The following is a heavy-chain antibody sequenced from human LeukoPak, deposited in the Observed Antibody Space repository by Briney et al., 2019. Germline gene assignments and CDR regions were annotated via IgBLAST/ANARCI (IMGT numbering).Heavy chain of an antibody. CDR1: GYTFTGYY. J-gene: IGHJ4*02. CDR2: INPNSGGT. Sequence: ASVKVSCKASGYTFTGYYMHWVRQAPGQGLEWMGWINPNSGGTNYAQKFQGRVTMTRDTSISTAYMELRRLRSDDTAVYYCARLAYCSSTSCTGHFDYWGQGTQVTVSS. D-gene: IGHD2-2*01. CDR3: ARLAYCSSTSCTGHFDY. V-gene: IGHV1-2*02.